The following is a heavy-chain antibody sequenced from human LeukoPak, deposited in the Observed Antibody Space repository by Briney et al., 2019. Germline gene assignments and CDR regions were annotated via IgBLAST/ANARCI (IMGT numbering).Heavy chain of an antibody. Sequence: GGSLRLSCAASGFTFSSYAMSWVRQAPGKGLEWVSAISGSGGSTYYADSVKGRFTISRGNSKNTLYLQMNSLRAEDTAVYYCAKFGLDYCSSTSCYPFHYYYGMDVWGQGTTVTVSS. V-gene: IGHV3-23*01. CDR2: ISGSGGST. D-gene: IGHD2-2*01. J-gene: IGHJ6*02. CDR1: GFTFSSYA. CDR3: AKFGLDYCSSTSCYPFHYYYGMDV.